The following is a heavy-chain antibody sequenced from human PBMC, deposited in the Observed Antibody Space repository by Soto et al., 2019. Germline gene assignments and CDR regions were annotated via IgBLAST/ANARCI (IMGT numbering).Heavy chain of an antibody. D-gene: IGHD4-17*01. J-gene: IGHJ4*02. Sequence: PSETLSLTCAVYGGSFSGYYWSWIRQPPGKGLEWIGEINHSGSTNYNPSLKSRVTISVDTSKNQFSLKLSSVTAADTAVYYCARLGALYYFDYWGQGTLVTVS. CDR1: GGSFSGYY. CDR2: INHSGST. V-gene: IGHV4-34*01. CDR3: ARLGALYYFDY.